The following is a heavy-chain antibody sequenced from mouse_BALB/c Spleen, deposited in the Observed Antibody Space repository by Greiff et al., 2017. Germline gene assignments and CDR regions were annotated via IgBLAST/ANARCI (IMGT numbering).Heavy chain of an antibody. CDR1: GYSFTGYT. J-gene: IGHJ4*01. D-gene: IGHD2-4*01. V-gene: IGHV1-18*01. CDR3: ARMITTGDAMDY. Sequence: EVKLVESGPELVKPGASMKISCKASGYSFTGYTMNWVKQSHGKNLEWIGLINPYNGGTSYNQKFKGKATLTVDKSSSTAYMELLSLTSEDSAVYYCARMITTGDAMDYWGQGTSVTVSS. CDR2: INPYNGGT.